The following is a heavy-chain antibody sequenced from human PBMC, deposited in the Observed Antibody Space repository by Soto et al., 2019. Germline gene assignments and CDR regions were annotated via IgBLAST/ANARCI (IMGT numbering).Heavy chain of an antibody. J-gene: IGHJ6*02. D-gene: IGHD4-4*01. Sequence: QVHLVQSGAEVKKPGASVKVSCKASGYTFTSCGISWVRQAPEQGLEWMGLINTYNGYTNYPQNFQGRVPMTPDTSTGTFYMELRSLTSVDTAVYYCARDLTKGLDVCGQGTTVTVSS. CDR1: GYTFTSCG. CDR3: ARDLTKGLDV. V-gene: IGHV1-18*01. CDR2: INTYNGYT.